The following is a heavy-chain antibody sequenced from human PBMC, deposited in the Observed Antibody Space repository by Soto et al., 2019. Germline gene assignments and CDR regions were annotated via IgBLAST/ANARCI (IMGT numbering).Heavy chain of an antibody. CDR3: ARGRYCLTGRCFPNWFDS. CDR1: GDSISTVDYF. D-gene: IGHD2-15*01. CDR2: IYKSTTT. J-gene: IGHJ5*01. V-gene: IGHV4-30-4*01. Sequence: TLSLTCSVSGDSISTVDYFWAWIRQPPGQALEYIGYIYKSTTTYYNPSFESRVAISLDTSKSQFSLNVTSVTAADTAVYFCARGRYCLTGRCFPNWFDSWGQGTLVTVST.